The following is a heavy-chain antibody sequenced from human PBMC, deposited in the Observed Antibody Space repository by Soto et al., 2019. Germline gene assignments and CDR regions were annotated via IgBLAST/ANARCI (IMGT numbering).Heavy chain of an antibody. CDR3: AKWTDTVIEAALAGGAFDI. V-gene: IGHV3-23*01. J-gene: IGHJ3*02. CDR2: ISASGATT. Sequence: EVQLLESGGNLVQPGGSLRLSCAASGFSFSTYALTWVRQAPGKGLEWVSGISASGATTYYADSVKGRFTISRYNSKNTVFLQMTSLRAEDTALYYCAKWTDTVIEAALAGGAFDIWGQGTMVTVSS. CDR1: GFSFSTYA. D-gene: IGHD2-15*01.